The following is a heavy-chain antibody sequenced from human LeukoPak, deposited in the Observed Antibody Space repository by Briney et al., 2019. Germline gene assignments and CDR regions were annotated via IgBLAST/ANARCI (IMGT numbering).Heavy chain of an antibody. Sequence: PSETLSLTCIVSGGSISNSSRYYWVWIRQPPGKGLEWIGSIYYSGGTYYNPSLRSRVTISVDTSKNHFSLKLSSVTAADTAVYYCARLLTRLNYFDPWGQGTLVTVSS. V-gene: IGHV4-39*02. D-gene: IGHD3-9*01. J-gene: IGHJ5*02. CDR3: ARLLTRLNYFDP. CDR2: IYYSGGT. CDR1: GGSISNSSRYY.